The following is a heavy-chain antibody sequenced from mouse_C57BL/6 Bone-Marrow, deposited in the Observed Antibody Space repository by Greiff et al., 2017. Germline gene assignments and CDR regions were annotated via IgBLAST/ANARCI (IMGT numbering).Heavy chain of an antibody. D-gene: IGHD1-1*01. CDR3: ARRGYYYGSSYNWYFDV. Sequence: EVQGVESGGDLVKPGGSLKLSCAASGFTFSSYGMSWVRQTPDKRLEWVATISSGGSYTYYPDSVKGRFTISRDNAKNTLYLQMSSLKSEDTAMYYCARRGYYYGSSYNWYFDVWGTGTTVTVSS. CDR2: ISSGGSYT. J-gene: IGHJ1*03. CDR1: GFTFSSYG. V-gene: IGHV5-6*01.